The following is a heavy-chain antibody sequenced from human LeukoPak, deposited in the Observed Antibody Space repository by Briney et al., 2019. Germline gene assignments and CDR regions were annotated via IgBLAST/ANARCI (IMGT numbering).Heavy chain of an antibody. CDR3: ASVSWYYGSGSLYY. D-gene: IGHD3-10*01. J-gene: IGHJ4*02. V-gene: IGHV4-4*07. Sequence: SETLSLTCTVSGGSISSYYWSWIRQPAGKGLEWIGRIYTSGSTNYNPSLKSRVTMSVDTSKNQFSLKLISVTAADTAVYYCASVSWYYGSGSLYYWGQGTLVTVSS. CDR1: GGSISSYY. CDR2: IYTSGST.